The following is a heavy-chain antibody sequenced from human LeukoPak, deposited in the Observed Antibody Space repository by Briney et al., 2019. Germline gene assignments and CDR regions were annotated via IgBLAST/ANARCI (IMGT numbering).Heavy chain of an antibody. V-gene: IGHV1-8*01. D-gene: IGHD2-2*01. CDR3: SRGRGFCSSTSCYNWFDP. CDR1: GYTFTSYD. CDR2: MNPNSGNT. J-gene: IGHJ5*02. Sequence: XSVKVSCKASGYTFTSYDINWVRQATGQGREGMGWMNPNSGNTGYAQKFQGRVTMTTNTSISTAYMQLSSLRSEDTAVYYCSRGRGFCSSTSCYNWFDPWGQGTLVTVSS.